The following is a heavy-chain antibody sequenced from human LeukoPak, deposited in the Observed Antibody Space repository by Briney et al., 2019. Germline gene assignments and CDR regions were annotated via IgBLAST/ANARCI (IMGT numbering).Heavy chain of an antibody. CDR1: GFTFSNYA. V-gene: IGHV3-64*01. CDR2: ISTKGDRT. Sequence: GGSLRLSCAASGFTFSNYAMHWVRQAPGMGPEYVSAISTKGDRTYYANSVKGRFTISRDNSKNTLYLQMGSLRTDDTAMYYCARDFGITWAQYYFDYWGQGTLVTVSS. CDR3: ARDFGITWAQYYFDY. D-gene: IGHD3-10*01. J-gene: IGHJ4*02.